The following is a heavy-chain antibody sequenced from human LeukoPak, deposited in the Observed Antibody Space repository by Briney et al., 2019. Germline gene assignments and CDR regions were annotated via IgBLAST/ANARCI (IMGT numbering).Heavy chain of an antibody. J-gene: IGHJ5*02. CDR2: ISGSGGST. CDR1: GFTFSSYA. Sequence: PGGSLRLSCAASGFTFSSYAMSWVRQAPGKGLEWVSAISGSGGSTYYADSVKGRFTISRDNSKNTLYLQMNSLRAEDTAVCYCAKLYSSGWFPSSWFDPWGQGTLVTVSS. CDR3: AKLYSSGWFPSSWFDP. D-gene: IGHD6-19*01. V-gene: IGHV3-23*01.